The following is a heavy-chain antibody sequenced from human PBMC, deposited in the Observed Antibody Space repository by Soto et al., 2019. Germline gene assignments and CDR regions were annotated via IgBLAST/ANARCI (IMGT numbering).Heavy chain of an antibody. Sequence: LXLSWSATGFTCSIYWISWVRQAPGKGLECVANIKQDGSEKYYVDSVKGRFTISRDNAKNSLYLQMNSLRAEDTAVYYCARVLFGTEHYDFWSGYYTDYYYGMDVWGQGATVTVSS. V-gene: IGHV3-7*03. CDR1: GFTCSIYW. J-gene: IGHJ6*02. CDR3: ARVLFGTEHYDFWSGYYTDYYYGMDV. D-gene: IGHD3-3*01. CDR2: IKQDGSEK.